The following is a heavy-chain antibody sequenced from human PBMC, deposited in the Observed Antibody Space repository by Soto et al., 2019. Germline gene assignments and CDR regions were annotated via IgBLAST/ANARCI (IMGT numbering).Heavy chain of an antibody. D-gene: IGHD2-15*01. V-gene: IGHV4-59*08. CDR1: GGSISSYY. J-gene: IGHJ4*02. CDR3: ARRWGRSFAY. Sequence: QVQLQEAGPGLVKPSETLSLTCTVSGGSISSYYWSWIRQTPGKGLEWIGYIYYSGSTNYNPSLKSRVTIPVDTSKNQFSLRLSSVTAAETAVYYCARRWGRSFAYWGQGTLVTVSS. CDR2: IYYSGST.